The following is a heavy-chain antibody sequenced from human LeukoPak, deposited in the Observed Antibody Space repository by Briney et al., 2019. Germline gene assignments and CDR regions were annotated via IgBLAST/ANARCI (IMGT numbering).Heavy chain of an antibody. V-gene: IGHV3-21*01. CDR1: GFTFTSYT. CDR3: ARSLIADGAFDI. CDR2: ISSSGSYI. D-gene: IGHD2-21*01. J-gene: IGHJ3*02. Sequence: GGSLRLSCAASGFTFTSYTMNWVRQAPGKGLEWVSDISSSGSYIDYADSVKGRFNISRDNAKNTLFLQMNSLRAEDTAVYYCARSLIADGAFDIWGQGTMVTVSS.